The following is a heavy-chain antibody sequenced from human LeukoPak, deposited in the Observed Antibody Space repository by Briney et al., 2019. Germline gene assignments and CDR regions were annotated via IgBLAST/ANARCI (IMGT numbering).Heavy chain of an antibody. Sequence: GGSLRLSCAVPGFNFSHYGMHWVRQAPAKGLEWVAIIWYDGSNKYYADSVKGRFTISRDNSKNTLYLQMNSLRAEDTAVYYCAKDMEDTMVRGVIITLGGVDYWGQGTLVTVSS. D-gene: IGHD3-10*01. V-gene: IGHV3-33*06. CDR1: GFNFSHYG. CDR3: AKDMEDTMVRGVIITLGGVDY. CDR2: IWYDGSNK. J-gene: IGHJ4*02.